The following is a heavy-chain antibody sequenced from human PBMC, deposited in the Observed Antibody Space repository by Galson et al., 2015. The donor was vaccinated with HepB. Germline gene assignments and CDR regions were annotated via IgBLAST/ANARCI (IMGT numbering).Heavy chain of an antibody. CDR2: ISYDGSNK. CDR3: ARDRAWGCDY. CDR1: GFTFSSYA. Sequence: SLRLSCAASGFTFSSYAMHWVRQAPGKGLEWVAVISYDGSNKYYADSVKGRFTISRDNSKNTLYLQMNSLRAEDTAVYYCARDRAWGCDYWGQGTLVTVSS. V-gene: IGHV3-30-3*01. D-gene: IGHD3-16*01. J-gene: IGHJ4*02.